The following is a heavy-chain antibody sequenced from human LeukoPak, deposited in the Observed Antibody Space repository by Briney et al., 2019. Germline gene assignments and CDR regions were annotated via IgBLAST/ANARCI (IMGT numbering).Heavy chain of an antibody. D-gene: IGHD6-6*01. CDR1: GGSISSYY. CDR3: AREAHSSSPYFDY. J-gene: IGHJ4*02. Sequence: PSETLSLTCTVSGGSISSYYWSWIRQPPGKGLEWIGYIYYSGSTNYNPSLKSRVTISVDTSKNQLSLKLSSVTAADTAVYYCAREAHSSSPYFDYWGQGTLVTVSS. V-gene: IGHV4-59*01. CDR2: IYYSGST.